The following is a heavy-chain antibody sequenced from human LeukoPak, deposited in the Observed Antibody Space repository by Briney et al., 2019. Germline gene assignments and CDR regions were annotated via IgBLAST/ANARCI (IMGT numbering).Heavy chain of an antibody. CDR3: ARERFHYDILTGYSPFDY. CDR1: GFTFSSYS. J-gene: IGHJ4*02. D-gene: IGHD3-9*01. Sequence: SGGSLRLSCAASGFTFSSYSMNWVRQAPGKGLEWVSYISSSSSTIYYADSVKGRFTISRDNAKNSLYLQMNSLRAEDTAVYYCARERFHYDILTGYSPFDYWGQGTLVTVSS. V-gene: IGHV3-48*04. CDR2: ISSSSSTI.